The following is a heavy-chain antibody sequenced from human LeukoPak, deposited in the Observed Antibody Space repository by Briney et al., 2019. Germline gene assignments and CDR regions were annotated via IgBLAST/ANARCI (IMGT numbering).Heavy chain of an antibody. J-gene: IGHJ5*02. CDR3: ARDGSGDCSGGGCSYDWFDP. CDR2: ISAYNGNT. V-gene: IGHV1-18*04. D-gene: IGHD2-15*01. Sequence: GASVKVSCKASGYTFTSYGISWVRQAPGQGLEWMGWISAYNGNTNYAQKLQGRVTMTTDTSTSTAYMELRSLRSDDTAVYYCARDGSGDCSGGGCSYDWFDPWGQGTLVTVSS. CDR1: GYTFTSYG.